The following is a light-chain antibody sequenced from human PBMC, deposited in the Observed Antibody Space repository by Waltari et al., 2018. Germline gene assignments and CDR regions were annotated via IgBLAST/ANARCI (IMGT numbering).Light chain of an antibody. J-gene: IGKJ2*01. V-gene: IGKV3-20*01. CDR2: DAS. CDR3: QQYGSSPGT. Sequence: EIVLTQSPGTLSLSPGERATHSCRASQSVSTTYLAWYQQKPGQPPRLLIYDASSRATGIPDRFSGSGSGTDFTLTISRLEPEDFAVYYCQQYGSSPGTLGQGTKVEVK. CDR1: QSVSTTY.